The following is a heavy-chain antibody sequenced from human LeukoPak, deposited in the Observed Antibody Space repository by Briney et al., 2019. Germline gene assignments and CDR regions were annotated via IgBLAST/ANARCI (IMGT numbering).Heavy chain of an antibody. Sequence: SETLSVTCTVSGGSISSHHWSWIRQPPGKGLEWIAYIYYSGSTSYNPSLKSRVTISLDTSKNQFSLKLSSVTATDTAVYYCARRGYCSSTSCYEYWFDPWGQGTLSTVSS. J-gene: IGHJ5*02. CDR3: ARRGYCSSTSCYEYWFDP. V-gene: IGHV4-59*08. CDR2: IYYSGST. CDR1: GGSISSHH. D-gene: IGHD2-2*01.